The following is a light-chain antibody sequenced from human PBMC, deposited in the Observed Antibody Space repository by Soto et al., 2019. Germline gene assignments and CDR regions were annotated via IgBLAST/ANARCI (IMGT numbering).Light chain of an antibody. CDR3: SSYTSSSTLYV. Sequence: QSVLTQPASVSGSPGQSITISCTGTSSDVVGYNYVSWYQQHPGKAPNLMIYEVSNRPSGVSNRFSGSKSGNTASLTISGLQAEDEADYYCSSYTSSSTLYVFGTGTKVTV. V-gene: IGLV2-14*01. CDR2: EVS. CDR1: SSDVVGYNY. J-gene: IGLJ1*01.